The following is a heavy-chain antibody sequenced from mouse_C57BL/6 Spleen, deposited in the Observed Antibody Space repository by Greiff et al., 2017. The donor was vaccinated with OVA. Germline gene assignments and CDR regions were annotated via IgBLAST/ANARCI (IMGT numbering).Heavy chain of an antibody. CDR2: INYDGSST. CDR3: ARDHHYYGSSHFDD. CDR1: GFTFSDYY. D-gene: IGHD1-1*01. Sequence: EVQLVESEGGLVQPGSSMKLSCTASGFTFSDYYMAWVRQVPEKGLEWVANINYDGSSTYYLDSLKSRFIISRDNAKNILYLQMSSLKSEDTATYYCARDHHYYGSSHFDDWGKGTTLTVSS. J-gene: IGHJ2*01. V-gene: IGHV5-16*01.